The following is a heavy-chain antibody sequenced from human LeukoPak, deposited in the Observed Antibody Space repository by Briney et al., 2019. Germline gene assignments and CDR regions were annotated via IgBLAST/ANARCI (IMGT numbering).Heavy chain of an antibody. D-gene: IGHD4-23*01. J-gene: IGHJ6*02. CDR1: GYSFTSSYW. Sequence: SGESLKISCKASGYSFTSSYWIGWVRQTPGKGLEWMGVIYPADFNTIYSPSFQGQVTISADKSTSTAYLQWSSLKASDTAMYYCARSQRETTVVTHRIYYYYYGMDVWGQGTTVTVSS. V-gene: IGHV5-51*03. CDR3: ARSQRETTVVTHRIYYYYYGMDV. CDR2: IYPADFNT.